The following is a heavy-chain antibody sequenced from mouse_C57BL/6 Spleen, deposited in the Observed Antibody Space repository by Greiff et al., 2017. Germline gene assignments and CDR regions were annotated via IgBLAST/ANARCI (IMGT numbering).Heavy chain of an antibody. D-gene: IGHD1-1*01. V-gene: IGHV3-6*01. CDR1: GYSITSGYY. CDR2: ISYDGSN. CDR3: ARGSYYGSSYWNFDV. Sequence: EVKLEESGPGLVKPSQSLSLTCSVTGYSITSGYYWNWIRQFPGNKLEWMGYISYDGSNNYNTSLKNRISITRDTSKNQFFLKLNSVTTEDTATYYCARGSYYGSSYWNFDVWGTGTTVTVSS. J-gene: IGHJ1*03.